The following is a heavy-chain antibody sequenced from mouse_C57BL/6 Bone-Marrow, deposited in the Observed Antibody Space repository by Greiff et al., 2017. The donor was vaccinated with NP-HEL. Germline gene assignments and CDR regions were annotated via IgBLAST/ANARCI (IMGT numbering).Heavy chain of an antibody. CDR2: INYDGSST. CDR1: GFTFSDYY. D-gene: IGHD4-1*01. CDR3: ARDGTGAYAMDY. Sequence: DVQLVESEGGLVQPGSSMKLSCTASGFTFSDYYMAWVRQVPEKGLEWVANINYDGSSTYYLDSLKSRFIISRDNAKNILYLQMSSLKSEDTATYYCARDGTGAYAMDYWGQGTSVTVSS. V-gene: IGHV5-16*01. J-gene: IGHJ4*01.